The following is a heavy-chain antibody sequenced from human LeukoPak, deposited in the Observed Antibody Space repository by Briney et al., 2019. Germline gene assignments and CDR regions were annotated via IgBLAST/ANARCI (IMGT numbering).Heavy chain of an antibody. CDR1: GYTFTSYG. V-gene: IGHV1-69*13. CDR3: AREVMRGSGIYYKLKWFVP. J-gene: IGHJ5*02. Sequence: ASVTVSCKASGYTFTSYGISWVRQAPGQGLEWMGGIIPIFGTANYAQKFQGRVTITADESTSTAYMGLSSLRSEDTAVYYRAREVMRGSGIYYKLKWFVPWGQGTLVTVSS. D-gene: IGHD3-10*01. CDR2: IIPIFGTA.